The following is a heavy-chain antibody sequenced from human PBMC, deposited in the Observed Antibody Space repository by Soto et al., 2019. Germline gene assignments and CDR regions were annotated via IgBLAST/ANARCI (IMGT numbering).Heavy chain of an antibody. V-gene: IGHV1-69*08. J-gene: IGHJ3*02. CDR1: GGTFSSYT. CDR3: ERDVMITFGGVTSRGAFDI. CDR2: IIPILGIA. D-gene: IGHD3-16*01. Sequence: QVQLVQSGAEVKKPGSSVKVSCKASGGTFSSYTISWVRQAPGQGLEWMGRIIPILGIANYAQKFQGRVTITADKSTSTAYMELSSLSSEDTAVYYCERDVMITFGGVTSRGAFDIWGQGTMVTVSS.